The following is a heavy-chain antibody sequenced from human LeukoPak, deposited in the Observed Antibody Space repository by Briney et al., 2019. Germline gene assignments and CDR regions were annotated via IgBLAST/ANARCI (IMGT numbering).Heavy chain of an antibody. Sequence: GASVKVSCKASGYTFTSYAISWVRQAPGQGLEWMGGIIPIFGTANYAQKFQGRVTITADKSTSTAYMELSSLRSEDTAVYYCVGGRHYYYYYYYMDVWGKGTTVTVSS. CDR2: IIPIFGTA. CDR3: VGGRHYYYYYYYMDV. J-gene: IGHJ6*03. V-gene: IGHV1-69*06. CDR1: GYTFTSYA.